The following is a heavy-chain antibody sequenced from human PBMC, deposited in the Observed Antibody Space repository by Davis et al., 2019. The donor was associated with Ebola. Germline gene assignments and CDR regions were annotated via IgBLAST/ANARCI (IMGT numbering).Heavy chain of an antibody. CDR3: ARGVRGVIGY. D-gene: IGHD3-10*01. CDR2: VDHSGST. Sequence: MPGGSLRLSCAVYGGTFSDYYWSWIRQPPGKGLEWIGEVDHSGSTNYNPSFKSRVTISVDTSKNQFSLKLSSVTAADTAVYYCARGVRGVIGYWGQGTLVTVSS. J-gene: IGHJ4*02. CDR1: GGTFSDYY. V-gene: IGHV4-34*01.